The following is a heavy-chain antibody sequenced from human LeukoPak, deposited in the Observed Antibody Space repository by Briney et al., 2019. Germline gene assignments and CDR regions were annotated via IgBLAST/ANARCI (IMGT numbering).Heavy chain of an antibody. J-gene: IGHJ4*02. V-gene: IGHV3-74*01. D-gene: IGHD1-14*01. CDR3: ARGGVNPVDH. CDR2: MNEYSTTI. Sequence: PGGSQRLSCAASVFPFNSFWMHWVRHAPGKGLVWVSDMNEYSTTIRYADSVKGRFTISRDNAKSILYLQMNNLRAEDTAMYFCARGGVNPVDHWGQGTLVTVSS. CDR1: VFPFNSFW.